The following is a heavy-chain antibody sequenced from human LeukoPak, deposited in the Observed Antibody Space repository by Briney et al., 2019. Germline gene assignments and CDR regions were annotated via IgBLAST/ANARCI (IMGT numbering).Heavy chain of an antibody. CDR2: IIPILGIA. CDR1: GGTFSSYA. J-gene: IGHJ3*02. V-gene: IGHV1-69*04. Sequence: VASVKVSCKASGGTFSSYAISWVRQAPGQGLEWMGRIIPILGIANYAQKFQGRVTITADKSTSTAYMELSSLRSEDTAVYYCASPLIYGSRDAFDIWGQGTMVTVSS. D-gene: IGHD1-26*01. CDR3: ASPLIYGSRDAFDI.